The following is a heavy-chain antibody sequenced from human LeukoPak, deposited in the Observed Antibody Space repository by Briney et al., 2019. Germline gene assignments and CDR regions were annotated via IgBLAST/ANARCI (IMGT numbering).Heavy chain of an antibody. J-gene: IGHJ5*02. V-gene: IGHV1-69*13. D-gene: IGHD2-2*01. CDR2: IILIFGKT. CDR1: GGTLNNYA. Sequence: ASVKVSCKASGGTLNNYAINSVRQAPGQGLEWMGGIILIFGKTNYAQKFQGRVTITADESTSTAYMELSDLRYEDTAVYYCARDETGIPAVLRGWFDPLGQGTLVTVSS. CDR3: ARDETGIPAVLRGWFDP.